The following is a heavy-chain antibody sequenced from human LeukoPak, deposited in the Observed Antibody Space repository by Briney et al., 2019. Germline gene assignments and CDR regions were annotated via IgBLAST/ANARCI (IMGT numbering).Heavy chain of an antibody. CDR3: ARDSSPYDSSGYWDAFDI. CDR2: IKQDGSEK. Sequence: GGSLRLSCAASGFTFNSYWMSWVRQAPGKGLEWVANIKQDGSEKYYMDSMKGRFTISRDNAKNSLFLQMNSLRAEDTAVYYCARDSSPYDSSGYWDAFDIWGQGTMVTVSS. J-gene: IGHJ3*02. V-gene: IGHV3-7*01. D-gene: IGHD3-22*01. CDR1: GFTFNSYW.